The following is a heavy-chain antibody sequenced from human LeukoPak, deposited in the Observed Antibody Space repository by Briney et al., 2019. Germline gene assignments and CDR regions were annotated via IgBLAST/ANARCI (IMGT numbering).Heavy chain of an antibody. CDR3: ARAGAYYSGYFDY. V-gene: IGHV3-7*01. CDR1: GITFSSLW. J-gene: IGHJ4*02. D-gene: IGHD1-26*01. Sequence: GGSLRLSCAASGITFSSLWMSWFRQAPGKGLEWVADIKPDGSEKYYVDSVKGRFTISRDIAKNSLYLQMNSLRAEDTAVYYCARAGAYYSGYFDYWGQGTLVTVSS. CDR2: IKPDGSEK.